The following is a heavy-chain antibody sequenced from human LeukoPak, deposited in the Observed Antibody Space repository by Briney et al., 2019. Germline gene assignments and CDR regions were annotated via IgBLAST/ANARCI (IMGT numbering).Heavy chain of an antibody. D-gene: IGHD4-17*01. J-gene: IGHJ4*02. CDR1: GFTFHSHD. Sequence: PGGSLRLSCTASGFTFHSHDMTWVRQAPGKRLEWVSRISGSVSTTSYAHSVRGRLALSRENSKNTLYFYLNNQRASDPAVHYFANLRWLRPKAGYWGQGTLVIVSS. CDR3: ANLRWLRPKAGY. V-gene: IGHV3-23*01. CDR2: ISGSVSTT.